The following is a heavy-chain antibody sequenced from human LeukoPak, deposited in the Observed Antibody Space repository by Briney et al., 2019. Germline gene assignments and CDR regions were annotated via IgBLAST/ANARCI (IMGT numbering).Heavy chain of an antibody. CDR3: TTDRYYDNSELQFQH. J-gene: IGHJ1*01. Sequence: KAGGSLRLSCAASGFTFSYAGMNWVRQAPGKGLEWVGRIKRITDGGTIDYAAPVKGRFTISRDDSRNTLYLQMDSLKIEDTAVYYCTTDRYYDNSELQFQHWGQGTLVTVSS. D-gene: IGHD3-22*01. CDR2: IKRITDGGTI. CDR1: GFTFSYAG. V-gene: IGHV3-15*07.